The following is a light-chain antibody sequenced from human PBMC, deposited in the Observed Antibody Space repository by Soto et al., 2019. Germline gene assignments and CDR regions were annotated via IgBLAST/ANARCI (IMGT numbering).Light chain of an antibody. CDR2: AAS. J-gene: IGKJ4*01. Sequence: DIQLTQSPSFLSASVGDRVTNTCRASQGISSYLAWYQQKPGKAPKLLIYAASTLQSGVPSRFSGSGSGTEFTLTISSLQPEDFATYYCQQLNSYPFTFGGGTKVRSN. CDR1: QGISSY. V-gene: IGKV1-9*01. CDR3: QQLNSYPFT.